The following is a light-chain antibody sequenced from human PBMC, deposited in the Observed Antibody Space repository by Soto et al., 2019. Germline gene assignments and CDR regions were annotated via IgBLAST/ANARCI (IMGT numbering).Light chain of an antibody. CDR1: YSDIGDYNY. V-gene: IGLV2-8*01. Sequence: QSALTQPPSASGSPGQSVTISCAGTYSDIGDYNYVSWYQQHPDKVPKLIIYEXTKRPSGVPDRFSXSXSXXXAXXXXXXLQPADEAVYYCSSYSGTNSNVIFGGGTKVTVL. J-gene: IGLJ2*01. CDR3: SSYSGTNSNVI. CDR2: EXT.